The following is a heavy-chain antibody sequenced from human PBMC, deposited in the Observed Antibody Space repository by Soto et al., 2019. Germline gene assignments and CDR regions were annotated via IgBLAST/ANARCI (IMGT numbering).Heavy chain of an antibody. CDR2: FDPEDGET. V-gene: IGHV1-24*01. J-gene: IGHJ6*02. D-gene: IGHD1-1*01. CDR3: ATEVGRTRSYPPPYKVGADYYSGMDV. CDR1: GYTLTELS. Sequence: ASVKVSCKVSGYTLTELSMHWVRQAPGKGLEWMGGFDPEDGETIYAQKFQGRVTMTEDTSTDTAYMELSSLRSEDTAVYYCATEVGRTRSYPPPYKVGADYYSGMDVCGQRSTVTVSS.